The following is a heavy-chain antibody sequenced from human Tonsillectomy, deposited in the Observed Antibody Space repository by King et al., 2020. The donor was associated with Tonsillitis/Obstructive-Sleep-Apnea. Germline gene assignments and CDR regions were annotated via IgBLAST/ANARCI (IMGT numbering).Heavy chain of an antibody. Sequence: VQLVESGGGLVQPGGSLRLSCAASGFTFSSYAMSWVRKAPGKGLEWVSAISGSGGSTYYADSVKGRFTISRDNSKNTLYLRMNSLRAEDTAVYYCAKGIVAAGRVYYFDYWGQGTLVTVSS. CDR2: ISGSGGST. J-gene: IGHJ4*02. CDR3: AKGIVAAGRVYYFDY. V-gene: IGHV3-23*04. CDR1: GFTFSSYA. D-gene: IGHD6-13*01.